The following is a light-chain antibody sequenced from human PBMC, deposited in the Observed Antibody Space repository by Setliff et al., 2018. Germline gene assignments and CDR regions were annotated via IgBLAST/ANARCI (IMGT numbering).Light chain of an antibody. Sequence: QSVLTQPPSASGSPGQSVTISCTGTGGLVGGYNYVSWYQQHPGKAPRLIIYDVTGRPSGVSDRFSGSKSGNTASLTISGLQAEDEADYYCSSYTNSNTYVFGTGTKVTVL. V-gene: IGLV2-8*01. CDR1: GGLVGGYNY. J-gene: IGLJ1*01. CDR3: SSYTNSNTYV. CDR2: DVT.